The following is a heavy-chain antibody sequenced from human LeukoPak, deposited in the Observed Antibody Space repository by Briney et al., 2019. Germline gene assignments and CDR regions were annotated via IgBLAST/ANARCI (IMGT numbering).Heavy chain of an antibody. D-gene: IGHD3-16*01. CDR2: IYSGDSA. CDR3: ARDTWGSSNDAFDI. Sequence: GGSLRLSCAASGVTVSSNYMSWVRQAPGKGLEWVSVIYSGDSAHYADSVKGRFTISRDNFKNTLYLQMNSLRAEDTAVYYCARDTWGSSNDAFDIWGQGTMGTVSS. V-gene: IGHV3-66*01. J-gene: IGHJ3*02. CDR1: GVTVSSNY.